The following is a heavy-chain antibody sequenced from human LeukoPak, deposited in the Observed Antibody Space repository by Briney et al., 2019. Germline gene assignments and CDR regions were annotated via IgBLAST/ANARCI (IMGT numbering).Heavy chain of an antibody. CDR2: INPNSGGT. V-gene: IGHV1-2*02. CDR1: GYTFTGYY. Sequence: ASVKVSCKASGYTFTGYYMHWVRQAPGQGLEWMGWINPNSGGTNYAQKFQGRVTMTRDTSISTAYMELSSLRSEDTAVYYCARAGDSSSSWYVLVYWSQGTLVTVSS. D-gene: IGHD6-13*01. J-gene: IGHJ4*02. CDR3: ARAGDSSSSWYVLVY.